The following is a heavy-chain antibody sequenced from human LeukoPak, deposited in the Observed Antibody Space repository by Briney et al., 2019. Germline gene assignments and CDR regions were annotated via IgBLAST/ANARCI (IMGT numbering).Heavy chain of an antibody. D-gene: IGHD6-13*01. CDR2: IWYDGSNK. CDR3: ARYNGYSSSWHRHYYHYMDV. J-gene: IGHJ6*03. CDR1: GFTFSSYG. Sequence: GGSLRLSCAASGFTFSSYGMHWVRQAPGKGLEWVAVIWYDGSNKYYADSVKGRFTISRDNSKNTLYLQMNSLRAEDTAVYYCARYNGYSSSWHRHYYHYMDVWGKGTTVTVSS. V-gene: IGHV3-33*08.